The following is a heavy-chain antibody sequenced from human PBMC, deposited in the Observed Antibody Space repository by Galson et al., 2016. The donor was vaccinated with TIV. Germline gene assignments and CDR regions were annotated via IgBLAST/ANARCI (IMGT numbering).Heavy chain of an antibody. CDR3: ARNRNSISAVVLADGAFDI. CDR1: GYSSATHG. J-gene: IGHJ3*02. D-gene: IGHD3-3*01. CDR2: INSYNGDT. Sequence: SVKVSCKASGYSSATHGINWVRQAPGQGLEWMGWINSYNGDTRHAQKVQGRVTLTTDTSTGTAYMGLRSLRSDDTALYYCARNRNSISAVVLADGAFDIWGQGTMVTVSA. V-gene: IGHV1-18*04.